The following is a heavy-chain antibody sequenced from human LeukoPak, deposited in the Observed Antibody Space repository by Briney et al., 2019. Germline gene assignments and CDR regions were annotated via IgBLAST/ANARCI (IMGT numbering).Heavy chain of an antibody. D-gene: IGHD2-2*02. CDR2: IYHSGST. J-gene: IGHJ5*02. CDR3: ARDCSSTTCYTRSFDP. V-gene: IGHV4-38-2*02. Sequence: SETLSLTCTVSGYSISSGYYWGWIRQPPRKGLVWIGSIYHSGSTYYNPSLKSRVTISGDTSKNQFSLNLSSVTATDTAVYYCARDCSSTTCYTRSFDPWGQGTLVTVSS. CDR1: GYSISSGYY.